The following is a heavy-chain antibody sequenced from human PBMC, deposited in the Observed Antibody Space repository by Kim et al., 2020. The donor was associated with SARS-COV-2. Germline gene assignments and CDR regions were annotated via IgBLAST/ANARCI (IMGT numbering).Heavy chain of an antibody. Sequence: QGRVTITADESTSTAYMELSSLRSEDTAVYYCARLASLYYYGSGPYWFDPWGQGTLVTVSS. J-gene: IGHJ5*02. V-gene: IGHV1-69*01. D-gene: IGHD3-10*01. CDR3: ARLASLYYYGSGPYWFDP.